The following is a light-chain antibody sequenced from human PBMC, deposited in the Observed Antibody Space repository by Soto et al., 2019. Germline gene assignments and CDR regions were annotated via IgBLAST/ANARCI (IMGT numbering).Light chain of an antibody. J-gene: IGKJ5*01. Sequence: EIVLTQSPGTLSLSPGERATISCRASESVIKYLAWYQQKPGQAPRLLIHGASSRATGIPDRFSGSGYGTDFTLTINRLEPEDFAVYYCKQYSSSPPITFGQGTRLEI. CDR3: KQYSSSPPIT. CDR1: ESVIKY. CDR2: GAS. V-gene: IGKV3-20*01.